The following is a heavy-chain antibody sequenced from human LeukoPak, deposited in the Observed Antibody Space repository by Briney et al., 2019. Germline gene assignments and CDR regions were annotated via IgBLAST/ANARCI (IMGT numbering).Heavy chain of an antibody. D-gene: IGHD1-14*01. Sequence: GGPLRLSCAASGLTLSSYWMHWVRQAPGKGLVWVSHINTDGTATTYADSVKGRFTISRDNAKNTLYLQMNSLRAEDTAVYYCVRDSNLSFDYWGQGALVTVSS. CDR2: INTDGTAT. J-gene: IGHJ4*02. V-gene: IGHV3-74*01. CDR3: VRDSNLSFDY. CDR1: GLTLSSYW.